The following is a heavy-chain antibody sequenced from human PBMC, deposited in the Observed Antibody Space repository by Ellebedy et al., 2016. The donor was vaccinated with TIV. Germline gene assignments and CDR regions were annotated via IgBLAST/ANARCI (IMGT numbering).Heavy chain of an antibody. CDR2: IKQDGSEK. Sequence: GESLKISCAASGFTFSSYWMSWVRQAPGKGLEWVANIKQDGSEKYYVDSVKGRFTISRDNAKNSLYPQMNSLRAEDTAVYYCARENRALDAFDIWGQGTMVTVSS. CDR1: GFTFSSYW. D-gene: IGHD2/OR15-2a*01. J-gene: IGHJ3*02. CDR3: ARENRALDAFDI. V-gene: IGHV3-7*03.